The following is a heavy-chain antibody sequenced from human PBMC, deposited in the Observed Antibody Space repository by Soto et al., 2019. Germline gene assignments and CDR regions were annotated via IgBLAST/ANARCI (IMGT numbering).Heavy chain of an antibody. CDR2: IYYSGST. CDR3: SSLMVRGVMGFDP. V-gene: IGHV4-39*01. CDR1: GGSISSSSYY. J-gene: IGHJ5*02. D-gene: IGHD3-10*01. Sequence: QLQLQESGPGLVKPSETLSLTCTVSGGSISSSSYYWGWIRQPPGKGLEWIGSIYYSGSTYYNPPLKSRVTISVDTSKNQFSLKLSSVTAADTAVYYCSSLMVRGVMGFDPWGQGTLVTVSS.